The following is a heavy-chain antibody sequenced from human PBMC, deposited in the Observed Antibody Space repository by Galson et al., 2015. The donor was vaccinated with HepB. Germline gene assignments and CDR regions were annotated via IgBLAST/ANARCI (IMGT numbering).Heavy chain of an antibody. V-gene: IGHV3-30*18. CDR3: AKDGDVDYQLLYWLDP. J-gene: IGHJ5*02. CDR1: GFTFSNYG. CDR2: ISYDGSNK. D-gene: IGHD2-2*01. Sequence: SLRLSCAASGFTFSNYGMHWVRQAPGKGLEWVAVISYDGSNKAYADSVKGRFTISRDDSKNTLYLQMNSLRAEDTAVYYCAKDGDVDYQLLYWLDPWGQGTLVTVSS.